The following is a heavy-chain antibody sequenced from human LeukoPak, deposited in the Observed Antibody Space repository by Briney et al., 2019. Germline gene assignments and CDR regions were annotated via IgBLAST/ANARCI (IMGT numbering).Heavy chain of an antibody. D-gene: IGHD6-19*01. CDR3: ARRIAVAGVFDP. CDR1: GGSISSGGYY. J-gene: IGHJ5*02. CDR2: IYYSGST. V-gene: IGHV4-31*03. Sequence: SSETLSLTCTVSGGSISSGGYYWSWIRQHPGKGLEWIGYIYYSGSTYYNPSLKSRVTISVDTSKNQFSLKLSSVTAADTAVYYCARRIAVAGVFDPWGQGTLVTVSS.